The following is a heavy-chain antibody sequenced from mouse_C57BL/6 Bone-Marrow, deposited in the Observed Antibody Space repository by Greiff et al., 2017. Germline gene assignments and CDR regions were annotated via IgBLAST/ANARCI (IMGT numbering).Heavy chain of an antibody. Sequence: QVQLQQPGAELVRPGTSVKLSCKASGYTFTSYWMHWVKQRPGQGLEWIGVIDPSDSYTNYIQKFKGKATLTVDTSSSTAYMQLSSLTSEDSAVYYCASLWYWGQGTTLTVSS. J-gene: IGHJ2*01. V-gene: IGHV1-59*01. CDR3: ASLWY. D-gene: IGHD6-2*01. CDR1: GYTFTSYW. CDR2: IDPSDSYT.